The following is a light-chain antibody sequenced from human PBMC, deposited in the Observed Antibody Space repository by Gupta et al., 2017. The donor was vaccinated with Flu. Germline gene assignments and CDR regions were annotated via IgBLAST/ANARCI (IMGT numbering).Light chain of an antibody. CDR3: QQYGSPRT. Sequence: GERATLSCRASQSVSNSYLAWYQQKPGQAPRLLIYGASSRATGIPDRFSGSGSGTDFTLTISRLEPEDFAVYYCQQYGSPRTFGQGTKVEI. CDR1: QSVSNSY. V-gene: IGKV3-20*01. CDR2: GAS. J-gene: IGKJ1*01.